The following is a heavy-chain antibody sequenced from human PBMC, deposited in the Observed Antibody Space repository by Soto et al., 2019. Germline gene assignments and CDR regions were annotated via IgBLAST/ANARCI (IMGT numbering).Heavy chain of an antibody. CDR1: GGTFSSYA. CDR3: ARQPRYSSSWYTWGAYYYYGMDV. CDR2: IIPIFGTA. J-gene: IGHJ6*02. Sequence: SVKVSCKASGGTFSSYAISWVRQAPGQGLEWMGGIIPIFGTANYAQKCQGRVTITADKSTSTAYMELSSLRSEDTAVYYCARQPRYSSSWYTWGAYYYYGMDVWGQGTTVTVSS. D-gene: IGHD6-13*01. V-gene: IGHV1-69*06.